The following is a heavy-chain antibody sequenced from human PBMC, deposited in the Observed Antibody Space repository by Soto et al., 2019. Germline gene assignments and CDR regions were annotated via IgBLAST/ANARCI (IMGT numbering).Heavy chain of an antibody. J-gene: IGHJ3*02. V-gene: IGHV3-64*04. CDR1: GFTFSSYA. CDR3: ARAFCSGTSCYPDALDI. Sequence: GGSLRLSCAASGFTFSSYAMHWVRQAPGKGLEYVSAITSNGGSTYYADSVKGRFSISRDNSKNTLYLQMNSLRAEDTAVYYCARAFCSGTSCYPDALDIWGQGTMVTVSS. CDR2: ITSNGGST. D-gene: IGHD2-2*01.